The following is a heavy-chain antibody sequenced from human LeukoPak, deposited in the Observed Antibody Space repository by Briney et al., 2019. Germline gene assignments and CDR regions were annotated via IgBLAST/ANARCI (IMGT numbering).Heavy chain of an antibody. D-gene: IGHD3-22*01. CDR3: ARDYDSYFDY. V-gene: IGHV1-69*13. J-gene: IGHJ4*02. Sequence: SVKVSCKASGGTFSSYAISWVRQAPGQGLEWMGGIIPIFGTANYAQKFQGRITITADESTSTAYMELSSLRSEDPAVYYCARDYDSYFDYWGQGTLVTVSS. CDR2: IIPIFGTA. CDR1: GGTFSSYA.